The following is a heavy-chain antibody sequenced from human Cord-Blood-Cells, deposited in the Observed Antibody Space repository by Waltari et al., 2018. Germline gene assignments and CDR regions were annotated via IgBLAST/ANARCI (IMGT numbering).Heavy chain of an antibody. CDR2: ISSSSSYI. CDR3: ARDFKPWYFDL. J-gene: IGHJ2*01. V-gene: IGHV3-21*01. Sequence: EVQLVESGGGLVKPGGSLSSSCAALGFTFSSYTMNWVRQAPGKGLEWVSSISSSSSYIYYADSVKGRFTISRDNAKNSLYLQMNSLRAEDTAVYYCARDFKPWYFDLWGRGTLVTVSS. CDR1: GFTFSSYT.